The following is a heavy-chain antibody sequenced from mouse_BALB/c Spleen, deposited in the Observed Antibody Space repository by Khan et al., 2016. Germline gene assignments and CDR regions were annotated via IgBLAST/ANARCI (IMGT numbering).Heavy chain of an antibody. J-gene: IGHJ4*01. Sequence: LQQSGPELMKPGASVKISCKASGYSFTSYYMHWVKQSHGKSLEWIGYIDPFNGGTSYNQKFKGKATLTVAKSSSTAYMHLSSLTSEDSAVYYCASSTQSFYAMDYWGQGTSVTVSS. CDR3: ASSTQSFYAMDY. CDR2: IDPFNGGT. V-gene: IGHV1S135*01. D-gene: IGHD1-1*01. CDR1: GYSFTSYY.